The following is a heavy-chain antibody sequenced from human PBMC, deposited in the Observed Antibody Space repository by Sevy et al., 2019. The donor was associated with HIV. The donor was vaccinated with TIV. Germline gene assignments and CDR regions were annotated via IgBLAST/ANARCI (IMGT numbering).Heavy chain of an antibody. CDR2: INQDGSQK. J-gene: IGHJ4*02. CDR1: GFTFSTYW. Sequence: GGSLRLSCGASGFTFSTYWMSWVRQAPGKGLEWVANINQDGSQKYYVDSVKGRFTNSKDNAKNSLYLQMSSLRAEDTAVYYCAREFDGGPDYWGQGTLVTVSS. D-gene: IGHD3-9*01. CDR3: AREFDGGPDY. V-gene: IGHV3-7*01.